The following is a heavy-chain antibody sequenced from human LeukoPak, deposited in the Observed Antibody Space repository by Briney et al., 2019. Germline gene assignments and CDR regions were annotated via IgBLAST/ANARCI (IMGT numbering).Heavy chain of an antibody. J-gene: IGHJ3*02. CDR1: GGTFSGYD. Sequence: SVKVSCKASGGTFSGYDMSWVRQAPGQGLEWMGSISPSCGTANYAQKLKGRVTITTDKSKSTVYMELSSLRAEDTAVYYCAKGGVMYYDILTGWAAFDIWGQGTMVTVSS. D-gene: IGHD3-9*01. CDR3: AKGGVMYYDILTGWAAFDI. V-gene: IGHV1-69*05. CDR2: ISPSCGTA.